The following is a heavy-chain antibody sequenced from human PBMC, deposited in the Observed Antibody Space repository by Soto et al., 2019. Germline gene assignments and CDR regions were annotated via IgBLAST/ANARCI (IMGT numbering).Heavy chain of an antibody. J-gene: IGHJ4*02. D-gene: IGHD2-15*01. Sequence: QVQLVQSGAEVQKPGSSVKVSCKTFGGSFRRYAITWVRQAPGQGLEWMGGIIPILGAANYAQKFQGRVTISADESTNTAYMEMHSLTSDDTAVYYCARASLVASSGGSPNDYWGQSTLVTVSS. CDR2: IIPILGAA. CDR1: GGSFRRYA. V-gene: IGHV1-69*01. CDR3: ARASLVASSGGSPNDY.